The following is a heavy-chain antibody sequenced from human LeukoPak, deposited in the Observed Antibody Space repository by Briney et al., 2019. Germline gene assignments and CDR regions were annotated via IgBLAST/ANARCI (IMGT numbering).Heavy chain of an antibody. Sequence: KPSETLSLTCSVSGGSVSSYYWNWIRQPPGKGLEWIGFFYHSGGTHYNPSLKSRVTISLDTSKSQVSLNLNSVTAADTAVYYCARGYSSGWNARVAFDPWGQGTLVTVSS. V-gene: IGHV4-59*02. D-gene: IGHD6-19*01. CDR3: ARGYSSGWNARVAFDP. CDR1: GGSVSSYY. CDR2: FYHSGGT. J-gene: IGHJ5*02.